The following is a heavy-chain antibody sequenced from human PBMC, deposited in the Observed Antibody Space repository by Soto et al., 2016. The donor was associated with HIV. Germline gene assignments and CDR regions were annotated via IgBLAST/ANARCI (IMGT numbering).Heavy chain of an antibody. CDR1: GYTFTANY. D-gene: IGHD4-17*01. V-gene: IGHV1-2*02. J-gene: IGHJ4*02. Sequence: QVQLVQSGVEVKKPGASVKVSCKSSGYTFTANYIHWVRQAPGQGLEWMGWIDPHSGDTSITTAYMELSSLRSDDTAVYYCARDLGDYRYFDSWGQGTLVTVSS. CDR3: ARDLGDYRYFDS. CDR2: IDPHSG.